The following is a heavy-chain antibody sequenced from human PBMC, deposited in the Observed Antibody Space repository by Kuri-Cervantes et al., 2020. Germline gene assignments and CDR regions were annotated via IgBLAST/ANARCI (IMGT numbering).Heavy chain of an antibody. Sequence: GSLRLSCTVSGGSISSYYWSWIRQPAGKGLEWIGRIYTSGSTNYNPSLKSRVTISVDKSKNQFSLKLSSVTAADTAVYYCARAPSWNWNDPYWFGPWGQGTLVTVSS. V-gene: IGHV4-4*07. CDR3: ARAPSWNWNDPYWFGP. CDR2: IYTSGST. CDR1: GGSISSYY. J-gene: IGHJ5*02. D-gene: IGHD1-1*01.